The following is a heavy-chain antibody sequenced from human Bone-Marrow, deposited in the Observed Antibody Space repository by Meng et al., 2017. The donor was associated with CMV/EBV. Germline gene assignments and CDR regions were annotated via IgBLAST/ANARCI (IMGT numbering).Heavy chain of an antibody. CDR2: ISSSSSYI. J-gene: IGHJ6*02. Sequence: GGSLRLSCAASGFTFSSYSMNWVRQAPGKGLEWVSSISSSSSYIYYADSVKGRFTISRDNAKNSLYLQMNSLRAEDTAVYYCARGTEADIVVVPAANWVYYYYSGMDVWGQGTTVTVSS. CDR1: GFTFSSYS. V-gene: IGHV3-21*01. D-gene: IGHD2-2*01. CDR3: ARGTEADIVVVPAANWVYYYYSGMDV.